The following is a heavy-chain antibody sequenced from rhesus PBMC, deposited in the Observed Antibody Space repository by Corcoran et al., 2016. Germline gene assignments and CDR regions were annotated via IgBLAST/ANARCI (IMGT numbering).Heavy chain of an antibody. CDR3: SRGATPTPGLGY. Sequence: QVQLQESGPGLVKPSETLSLTCAVSGGSISDDYYWSWIRQPPGEGLEWIGYSYGSSGTTYYNPSLKSLVTIATDTSNNQFSLAPTSVTAARPAGSYCSRGATPTPGLGYWGQGFLVTVSS. CDR2: SYGSSGTT. V-gene: IGHV4S7*01. CDR1: GGSISDDYY. J-gene: IGHJ4*01. D-gene: IGHD6-31*01.